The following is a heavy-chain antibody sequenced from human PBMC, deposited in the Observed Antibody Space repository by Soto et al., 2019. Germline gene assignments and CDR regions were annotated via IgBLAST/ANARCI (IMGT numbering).Heavy chain of an antibody. Sequence: ASVKVSCKASGYTFTSYDMNWVRQAPGQGLEWLGIINPSGGYTTYAQRFLGRVTMTSDTSTSTVHMELGSLTSEDTAVYYCARGGGIEVLTAPYDHWGQGTLVTVSS. CDR1: GYTFTSYD. D-gene: IGHD2-21*02. J-gene: IGHJ4*02. V-gene: IGHV1-46*03. CDR2: INPSGGYT. CDR3: ARGGGIEVLTAPYDH.